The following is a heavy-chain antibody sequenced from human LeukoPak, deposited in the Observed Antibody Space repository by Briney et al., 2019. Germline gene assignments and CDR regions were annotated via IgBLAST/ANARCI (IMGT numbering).Heavy chain of an antibody. Sequence: GSLRLSCTASEFTFGDFAISWVRQPPGKGLEWIGYIYYSGSTNYNPSLKSRVTISVDTSKNQFSLKLSSVTAADTAVYYCARVYYSSSYDYWYFDLWGRGTLVTVSS. CDR1: EFTFGDFA. V-gene: IGHV4-59*01. CDR2: IYYSGST. D-gene: IGHD6-13*01. CDR3: ARVYYSSSYDYWYFDL. J-gene: IGHJ2*01.